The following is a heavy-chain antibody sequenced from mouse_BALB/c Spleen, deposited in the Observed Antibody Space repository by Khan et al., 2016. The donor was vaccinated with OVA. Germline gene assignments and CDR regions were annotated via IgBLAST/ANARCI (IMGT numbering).Heavy chain of an antibody. CDR2: IDPFSGGT. D-gene: IGHD2-2*01. CDR3: TRHGYVAWFTY. CDR1: GYSFTTYY. J-gene: IGHJ3*01. Sequence: EVQLQESGPELVKPGASVKISCKASGYSFTTYYIHWVIQSHGKSLEWIGYIDPFSGGTTYNQKFKGKATLTVDKSSSTAHIQLSNLTSEDSAVFYCTRHGYVAWFTYWGQGTLVTVSS. V-gene: IGHV1S135*01.